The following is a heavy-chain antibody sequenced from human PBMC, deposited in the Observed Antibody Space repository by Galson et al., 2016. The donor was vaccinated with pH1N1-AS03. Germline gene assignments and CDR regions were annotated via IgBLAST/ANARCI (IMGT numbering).Heavy chain of an antibody. D-gene: IGHD2-21*01. J-gene: IGHJ6*02. Sequence: SVKVSCKASGYTFTDFSINWVRQAPGQGLEWMGWIHPNDGVTNYAQKFQAWVTMTRDTSSSTAYLELTGLKSDDTAVYYCARDPRGPCGRPTCPTAYYFGMDVWGQGTTVIVSS. CDR3: ARDPRGPCGRPTCPTAYYFGMDV. CDR2: IHPNDGVT. V-gene: IGHV1-2*04. CDR1: GYTFTDFS.